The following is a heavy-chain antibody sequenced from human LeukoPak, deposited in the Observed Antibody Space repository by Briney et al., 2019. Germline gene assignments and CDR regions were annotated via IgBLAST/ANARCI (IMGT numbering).Heavy chain of an antibody. CDR2: ISSSDSLI. CDR1: GFTFSSYS. V-gene: IGHV3-48*01. J-gene: IGHJ6*04. D-gene: IGHD3-10*02. CDR3: AELGITMIGGV. Sequence: GGSLRLSCAASGFTFSSYSMNWVRQAPGKGLEWLSYISSSDSLIYYADSVKGRFTISRDNAKNSLYLQMNSLRAEDTAVYYCAELGITMIGGVWGKGTTVTISS.